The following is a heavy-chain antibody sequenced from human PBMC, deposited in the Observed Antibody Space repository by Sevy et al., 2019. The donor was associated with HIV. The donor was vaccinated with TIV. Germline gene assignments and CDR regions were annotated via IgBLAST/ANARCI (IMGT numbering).Heavy chain of an antibody. J-gene: IGHJ6*02. V-gene: IGHV3-11*01. D-gene: IGHD4-17*01. CDR3: ARDHVKDGDLGDYYYFAMDV. Sequence: GGSLRLSCVASGFTFSDYYMSWIRQAPGKGLEWVSYISGSDGAIYYADSVKGRFTISRDNTKNSLYLQMTSLTAEDTAVYYCARDHVKDGDLGDYYYFAMDVWGQGTTVTVSS. CDR2: ISGSDGAI. CDR1: GFTFSDYY.